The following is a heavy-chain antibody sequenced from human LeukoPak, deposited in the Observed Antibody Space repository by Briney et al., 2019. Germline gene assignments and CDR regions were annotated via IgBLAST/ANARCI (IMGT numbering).Heavy chain of an antibody. CDR1: GFTFSNYW. J-gene: IGHJ4*02. D-gene: IGHD3/OR15-3a*01. CDR2: IKKDGSER. CDR3: NVFWTGYSFDY. Sequence: GSLRLSCAASGFTFSNYWMSWVRQAPGKGLEWEANIKKDGSERYYGDSVKGRFTISRDNAKNSLYLQMNSLRAEDTAVYYCNVFWTGYSFDYWGRGTLVTVSS. V-gene: IGHV3-7*01.